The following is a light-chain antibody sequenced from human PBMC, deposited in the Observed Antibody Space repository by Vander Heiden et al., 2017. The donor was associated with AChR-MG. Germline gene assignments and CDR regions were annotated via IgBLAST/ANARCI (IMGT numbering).Light chain of an antibody. CDR2: DAS. CDR3: RQYDNVPYT. V-gene: IGKV1-33*01. Sequence: DIQMTQSPSSLSASVGDRVTITCQASQDISNYLNWYQQKLGKAPKLLIYDASNLETGVPSRFSGSGSGTDFTFTISSLQPEDIATYYCRQYDNVPYTFGQGTKLEIK. CDR1: QDISNY. J-gene: IGKJ2*01.